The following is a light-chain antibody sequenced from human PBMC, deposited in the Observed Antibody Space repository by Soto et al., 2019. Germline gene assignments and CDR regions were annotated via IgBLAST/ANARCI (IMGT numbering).Light chain of an antibody. J-gene: IGLJ2*01. CDR2: EVS. Sequence: QSALTQPPSASGSPGQSVTISCTGTSSDIGDYNYVSWYQQHPGKAPKLMIYEVSKRPSGVPDRFSASKSGYTASLTVSGLQAEDEADYYCSSYAGSNNVVFGGGTQLTVL. CDR1: SSDIGDYNY. CDR3: SSYAGSNNVV. V-gene: IGLV2-8*01.